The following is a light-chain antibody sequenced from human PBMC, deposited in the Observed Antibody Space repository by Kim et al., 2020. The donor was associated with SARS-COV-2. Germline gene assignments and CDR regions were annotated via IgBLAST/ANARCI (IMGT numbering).Light chain of an antibody. CDR3: MQAIQTPIT. V-gene: IGKV2-28*01. CDR1: QSLLHSNGYNY. CDR2: LGS. J-gene: IGKJ5*01. Sequence: DIVMTQSPLSLPVTPGEPASISCRSSQSLLHSNGYNYLDWYLQKLGQSPELLIYLGSNRASGVPDRFSGSGSGTDFTLKISRVEGEDVGVYYGMQAIQTPITVGQGTRLEIK.